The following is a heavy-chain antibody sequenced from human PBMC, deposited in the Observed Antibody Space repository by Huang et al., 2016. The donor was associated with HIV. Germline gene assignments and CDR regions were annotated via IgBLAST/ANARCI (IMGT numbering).Heavy chain of an antibody. J-gene: IGHJ3*02. V-gene: IGHV4-34*02. CDR3: VRCPGYYFEPSRYFDAFDI. Sequence: VQLQQWGASLLKPSETLSLTCAVSGGTFTGYLWGWVRQAPGKGLGGIAEIKQSGTTSYNPSLTSRVSMSVDVSNYQFALSLKSVTAADTAVYFCVRCPGYYFEPSRYFDAFDIWGPGTMVTVS. CDR1: GGTFTGYL. D-gene: IGHD3-22*01. CDR2: IKQSGTT.